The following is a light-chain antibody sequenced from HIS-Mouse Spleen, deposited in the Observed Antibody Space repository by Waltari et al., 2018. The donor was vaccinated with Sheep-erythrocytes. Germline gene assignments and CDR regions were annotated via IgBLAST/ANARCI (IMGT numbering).Light chain of an antibody. Sequence: SYVLTQPPSVSVAPVQPARITCCGTNIGSKSVHWYQQKPGKAPVLVVYDDSDRPSGIPERFSGSNSGNTATLTISRVEAGDEADYYCQVWDSSSDHPWVFGGGTKLTVL. V-gene: IGLV3-21*02. J-gene: IGLJ3*02. CDR3: QVWDSSSDHPWV. CDR2: DDS. CDR1: NIGSKS.